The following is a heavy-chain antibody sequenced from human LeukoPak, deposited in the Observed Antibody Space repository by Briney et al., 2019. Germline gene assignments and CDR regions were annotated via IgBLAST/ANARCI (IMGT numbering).Heavy chain of an antibody. CDR2: IYYSGST. CDR1: GVSISSGGYY. D-gene: IGHD5-12*01. J-gene: IGHJ5*02. V-gene: IGHV4-31*03. CDR3: ARSDRVADLAWFDP. Sequence: SETLSLTCTVSGVSISSGGYYWSWIRQHPGKGLEWIGYIYYSGSTYYNPSLKSRVTISVDTSKNQFSLKLSSVTAADTAVYYCARSDRVADLAWFDPWGQGTLVTVSS.